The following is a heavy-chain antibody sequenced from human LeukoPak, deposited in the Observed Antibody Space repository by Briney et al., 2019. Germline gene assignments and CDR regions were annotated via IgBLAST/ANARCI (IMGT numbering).Heavy chain of an antibody. CDR2: INTDGSST. Sequence: PGGSLRLSCAASGFTFSSYAMSWVRQAPGKGLVWVSRINTDGSSTSYADSVKGRFTISRDNAKNTLYLQMNSLRAEDTAVYYCARVAAMVTGAFDIWGQGTMVTVSS. V-gene: IGHV3-74*01. CDR1: GFTFSSYA. J-gene: IGHJ3*02. CDR3: ARVAAMVTGAFDI. D-gene: IGHD5-18*01.